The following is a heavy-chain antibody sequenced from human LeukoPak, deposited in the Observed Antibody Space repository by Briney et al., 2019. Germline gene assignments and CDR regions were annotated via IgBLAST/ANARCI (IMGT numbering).Heavy chain of an antibody. Sequence: ASVKVSCKASGYTFTSYDINWVRQATGQGLEWMGLMNPNSGNTGYAQKFQGRVTMTRNTSISTAYMELSSLRSEDTAVYYCARGRLDMIVDTGGFDYWGQGTLVTVSS. D-gene: IGHD3-22*01. CDR1: GYTFTSYD. V-gene: IGHV1-8*01. CDR2: MNPNSGNT. J-gene: IGHJ4*02. CDR3: ARGRLDMIVDTGGFDY.